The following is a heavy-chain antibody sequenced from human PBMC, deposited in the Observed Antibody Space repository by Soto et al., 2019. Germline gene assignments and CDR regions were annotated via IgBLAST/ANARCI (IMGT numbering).Heavy chain of an antibody. CDR3: ARGYSGYDRQADY. J-gene: IGHJ4*02. Sequence: PSETLSLTCTVSGGSVSSGSYYWGCIRQPPGKGLEWIGYIYYSGSTNYNPSLKSRVTISVDTSKNQFSLKLSSVTAADTAVYYCARGYSGYDRQADYWGQGTLVTVSS. CDR2: IYYSGST. V-gene: IGHV4-61*01. CDR1: GGSVSSGSYY. D-gene: IGHD5-12*01.